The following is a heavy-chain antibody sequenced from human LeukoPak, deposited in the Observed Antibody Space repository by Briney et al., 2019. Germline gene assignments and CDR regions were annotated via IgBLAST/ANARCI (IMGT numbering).Heavy chain of an antibody. J-gene: IGHJ6*03. V-gene: IGHV3-30*02. CDR2: IRYDGSNK. CDR3: AKGPALYGAGTYYGYYYYYMDV. CDR1: GFTFSSYG. D-gene: IGHD3-10*01. Sequence: PGGSLRLSCAASGFTFSSYGMHWVRQAPGKGLEWVAFIRYDGSNKYYADSVKGRFTISKDNSKDTLYVQMNSLRAEDTAVYYCAKGPALYGAGTYYGYYYYYMDVWGKGTTVTISS.